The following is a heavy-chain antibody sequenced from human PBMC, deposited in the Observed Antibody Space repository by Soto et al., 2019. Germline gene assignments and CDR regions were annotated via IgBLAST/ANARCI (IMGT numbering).Heavy chain of an antibody. CDR1: GYTFTNYG. CDR2: ISAYNDNT. V-gene: IGHV1-18*01. J-gene: IGHJ6*02. Sequence: QIQLVQSGAEVKKAGASVKVSCKASGYTFTNYGISWVRQALGQGLEWMGWISAYNDNTNYAQKFQGRVTWPTXTXPXXAYMELRSLTSDDTAVYYCARAGYYYGSGGYYPPRYYGMDVWCQGTTVTVFS. D-gene: IGHD3-10*01. CDR3: ARAGYYYGSGGYYPPRYYGMDV.